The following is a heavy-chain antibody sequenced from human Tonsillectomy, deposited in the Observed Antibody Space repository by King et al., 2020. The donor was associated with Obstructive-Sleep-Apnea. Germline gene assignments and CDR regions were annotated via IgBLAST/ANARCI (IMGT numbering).Heavy chain of an antibody. CDR3: AREWAGTTRHFDY. Sequence: QLQESGPGLVKPSETLSLTCTVSGGSISSSSYYWGWIRQPPGKGLEWIGSIYYSGSTYYNPSHKSRVTISVDTSKNQFSLKLSSVTAADTAVYYCAREWAGTTRHFDYWGQGTLVTVSS. CDR2: IYYSGST. J-gene: IGHJ4*02. CDR1: GGSISSSSYY. V-gene: IGHV4-39*07. D-gene: IGHD1-1*01.